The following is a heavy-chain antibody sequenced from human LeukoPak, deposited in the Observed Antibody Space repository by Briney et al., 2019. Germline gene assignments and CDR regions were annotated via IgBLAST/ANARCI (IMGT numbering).Heavy chain of an antibody. CDR2: VNPNSGGT. D-gene: IGHD1-1*01. J-gene: IGHJ4*02. Sequence: ASVKVSCRASGYSFVGYYMHWVRQAPGQGLEWMGWVNPNSGGTNYAQKFKGRVTMTRDTSINTAYMELSRLRPDDTAVYFCARGDPVTTVPDYWGQGTLVTVSS. V-gene: IGHV1-2*02. CDR3: ARGDPVTTVPDY. CDR1: GYSFVGYY.